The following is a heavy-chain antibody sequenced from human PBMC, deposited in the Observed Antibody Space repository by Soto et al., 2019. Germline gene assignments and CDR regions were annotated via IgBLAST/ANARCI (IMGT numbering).Heavy chain of an antibody. V-gene: IGHV4-30-2*01. CDR1: GGSISSGGYS. Sequence: PSETLSLTCAVSGGSISSGGYSWSWIRQPPGKGLEWIGYIYHSGSTYYNPSLKSRVTISVDRSNNQFSLKLSSMTGADTAVYYCARVPGPWGQGTLVTVSS. CDR3: ARVPGP. J-gene: IGHJ5*02. CDR2: IYHSGST.